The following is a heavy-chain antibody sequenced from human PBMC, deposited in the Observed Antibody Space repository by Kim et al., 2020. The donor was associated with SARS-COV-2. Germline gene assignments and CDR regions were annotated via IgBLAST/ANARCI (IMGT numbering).Heavy chain of an antibody. Sequence: VKNRFSITRDKAKNSLYLQMNSLRAEDTTVYYCAKDIGREVAVAHYCMDVWGQGTTVTVSS. D-gene: IGHD6-19*01. V-gene: IGHV3-9*01. CDR3: AKDIGREVAVAHYCMDV. J-gene: IGHJ6*02.